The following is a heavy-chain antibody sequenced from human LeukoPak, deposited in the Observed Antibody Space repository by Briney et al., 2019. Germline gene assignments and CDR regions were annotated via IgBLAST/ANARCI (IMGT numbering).Heavy chain of an antibody. D-gene: IGHD3-9*01. V-gene: IGHV1-2*02. J-gene: IGHJ3*02. CDR1: GYTFTSYG. CDR2: INPNSGGT. CDR3: ARRILRYFDWLLSPDPHDAFDI. Sequence: GASVKVSCKASGYTFTSYGISWVRQAPGQGLEWMGWINPNSGGTNYAQKFQGRVTMTRDTSISTAYMELSRLRSDDTAVYYCARRILRYFDWLLSPDPHDAFDIWGQGTMVTVSS.